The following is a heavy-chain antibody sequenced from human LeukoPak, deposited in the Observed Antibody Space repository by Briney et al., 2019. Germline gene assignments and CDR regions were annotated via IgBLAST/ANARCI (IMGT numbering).Heavy chain of an antibody. Sequence: LRLSCAVSGLTFSSFGMHWIRQPPGKGLEWIGEINHSGSTNYNPSLKSRVTISVDTSKNQFSLKLSSVTAADTAVYYCARGRGGAAAGNWGQGTLVTVSS. D-gene: IGHD6-13*01. CDR2: INHSGST. CDR1: GLTFSSFG. J-gene: IGHJ4*02. V-gene: IGHV4-34*01. CDR3: ARGRGGAAAGN.